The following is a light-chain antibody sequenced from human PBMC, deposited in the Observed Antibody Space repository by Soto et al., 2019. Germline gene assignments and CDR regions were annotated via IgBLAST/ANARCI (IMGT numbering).Light chain of an antibody. Sequence: IVLTQSPDSLAVSLGERATINFKSSQTVLYSSNNKNYLAWYQQKPGQPPKLLIYWASTRESGVPDRFSGSASGTDFTLTISSLQAEDVAVYYCQQYYSTPLTFGGGTKVDIK. J-gene: IGKJ4*01. CDR2: WAS. CDR1: QTVLYSSNNKNY. CDR3: QQYYSTPLT. V-gene: IGKV4-1*01.